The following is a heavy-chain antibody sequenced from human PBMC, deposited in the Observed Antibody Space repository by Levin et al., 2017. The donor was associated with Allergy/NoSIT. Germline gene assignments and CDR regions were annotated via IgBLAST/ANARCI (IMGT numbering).Heavy chain of an antibody. CDR2: IYYSGST. J-gene: IGHJ6*02. CDR1: GGSVSSGSYY. D-gene: IGHD5-12*01. V-gene: IGHV4-61*01. CDR3: AREFSGYESYYYYYGMDV. Sequence: KASETLSLTCTVSGGSVSSGSYYWSWIRQPPGKGLEWIGYIYYSGSTNYNPSLKSRVTISVDTSKNQFSLKLSSVTAADTAVYYCAREFSGYESYYYYYGMDVWGQGTTVTVSS.